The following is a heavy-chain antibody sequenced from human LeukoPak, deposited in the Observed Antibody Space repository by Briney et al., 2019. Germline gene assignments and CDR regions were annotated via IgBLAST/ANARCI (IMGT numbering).Heavy chain of an antibody. J-gene: IGHJ4*02. Sequence: PSETLSLTCAVSAGLVTNSYWSWIRQPPGKGLEWIGYVHHSGSTIYNPSLKSRTIISKDTSKNVFSLKVNSVTAADTAVYYCARDFAGFGGGIDYWGQGTLVTVYS. CDR2: VHHSGST. D-gene: IGHD2-15*01. V-gene: IGHV4-59*02. CDR3: ARDFAGFGGGIDY. CDR1: AGLVTNSY.